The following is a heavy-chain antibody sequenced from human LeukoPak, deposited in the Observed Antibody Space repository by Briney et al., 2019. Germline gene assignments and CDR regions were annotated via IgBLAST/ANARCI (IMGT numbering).Heavy chain of an antibody. CDR1: GFAVFSNY. CDR2: IYSDGDT. V-gene: IGHV3-66*01. J-gene: IGHJ4*02. CDR3: ATPSGGY. Sequence: PGGSLRLSCAASGFAVFSNYMNWVRQAPGKGLEWVSVIYSDGDTSYADSVKGRFTISRDISKNTLYLQMNSLRAEDTAVYYCATPSGGYWGQGTLATVSS. D-gene: IGHD6-25*01.